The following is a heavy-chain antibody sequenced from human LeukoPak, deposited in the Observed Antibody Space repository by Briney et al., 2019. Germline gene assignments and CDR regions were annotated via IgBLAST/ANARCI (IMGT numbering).Heavy chain of an antibody. V-gene: IGHV1-2*06. Sequence: ASVKVSCKASGYTFTGYYIHLVRQARGRGLEWMGRISPKTGGTDYAQKFQGRVTMTRDTSITTAYMELSSLRSEDTAVYYCARVGCSSTSCYSRESWFDPWGQGTLVTVSS. D-gene: IGHD2-2*01. J-gene: IGHJ5*02. CDR3: ARVGCSSTSCYSRESWFDP. CDR2: ISPKTGGT. CDR1: GYTFTGYY.